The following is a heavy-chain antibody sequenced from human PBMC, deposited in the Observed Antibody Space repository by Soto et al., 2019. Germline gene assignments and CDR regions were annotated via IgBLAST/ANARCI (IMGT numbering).Heavy chain of an antibody. CDR1: GFTFSSYT. D-gene: IGHD3-10*01. J-gene: IGHJ5*02. CDR3: ATLARGGPVTQPLDA. CDR2: ISTRSSLI. V-gene: IGHV3-21*01. Sequence: GGSLRLSCAASGFTFSSYTINWVRLGPGKGLEWVSSISTRSSLIYYADSVRGRFTFSRDNAKNSAYLQMNSLRADDTAVYYCATLARGGPVTQPLDAWGQGTLVTVSS.